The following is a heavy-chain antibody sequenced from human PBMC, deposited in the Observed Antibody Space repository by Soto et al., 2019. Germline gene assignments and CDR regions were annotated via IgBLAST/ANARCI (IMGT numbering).Heavy chain of an antibody. CDR1: GGTFSSYA. CDR3: ASSTVTTLYYYYYYGMDV. CDR2: IIPIFGTA. Sequence: SVKVSCKASGGTFSSYAISWVRQAPGQGLEWMGGIIPIFGTANYAQKFQGRVTITADESTSTAYMELSSLRSEDTAVYYCASSTVTTLYYYYYYGMDVWGQGTTVTVSS. J-gene: IGHJ6*02. V-gene: IGHV1-69*13. D-gene: IGHD4-17*01.